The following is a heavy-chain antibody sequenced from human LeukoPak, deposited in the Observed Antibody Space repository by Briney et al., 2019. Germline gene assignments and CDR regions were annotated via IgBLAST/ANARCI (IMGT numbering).Heavy chain of an antibody. J-gene: IGHJ4*02. V-gene: IGHV3-7*03. CDR3: ARAVTSTEGY. CDR1: GFTFSTYW. Sequence: PGGSLRLSCAASGFTFSTYWMTWVRQAPGKGLEWVAGINEYGSKKSYVDSVKGRFTISRDNAQKSLYLEMNSLRAEDTAVYYCARAVTSTEGYWGQGTLVTVSS. CDR2: INEYGSKK.